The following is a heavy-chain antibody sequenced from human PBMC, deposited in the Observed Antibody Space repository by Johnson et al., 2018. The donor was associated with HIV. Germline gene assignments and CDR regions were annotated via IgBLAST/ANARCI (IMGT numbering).Heavy chain of an antibody. V-gene: IGHV3-9*01. CDR2: ISWNSGSI. CDR1: GFTFDDYA. J-gene: IGHJ3*01. CDR3: ASYVDDPGHVSMIPGGAFDV. D-gene: IGHD3-22*01. Sequence: VQLVESGGGLVQPGRSLRLSCTASGFTFDDYAMHWVRLAPGKGLEWVSGISWNSGSIAYADSVKGRFTTSRDNAKNSLYLQMNSLRAEDTAMYYCASYVDDPGHVSMIPGGAFDVWGQGTMVTVSS.